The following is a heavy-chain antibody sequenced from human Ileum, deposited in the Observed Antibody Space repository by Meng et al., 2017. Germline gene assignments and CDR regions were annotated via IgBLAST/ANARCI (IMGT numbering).Heavy chain of an antibody. CDR3: ARDYGWLHNFEC. Sequence: QVHVVEAGGGVVQPGRSLTLSCAASGFTFSNFAMHWVPQAQGKGLEWVAVISSDGSKEDHADSVKGRFTISRDNSKNTLYLQMNTLRTEDTAVYFCARDYGWLHNFECWGQGTLVTVSS. CDR2: ISSDGSKE. J-gene: IGHJ4*02. V-gene: IGHV3-30*04. D-gene: IGHD2-8*02. CDR1: GFTFSNFA.